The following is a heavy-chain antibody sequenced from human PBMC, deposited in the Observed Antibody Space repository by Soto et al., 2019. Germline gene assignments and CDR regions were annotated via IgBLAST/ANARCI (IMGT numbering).Heavy chain of an antibody. D-gene: IGHD2-15*01. CDR1: GFTFSSYA. Sequence: PGGSLRLSCAASGFTFSSYAMSWVRQAPGKGLEWVSAISGSGGSTYYADSVKGRFTISRDNSKNTLYLQMNSLRAEDTAVYYCAKQYCSGGSCYSGGTYYYGMDVWGPGTTVTVSS. V-gene: IGHV3-23*01. J-gene: IGHJ6*02. CDR2: ISGSGGST. CDR3: AKQYCSGGSCYSGGTYYYGMDV.